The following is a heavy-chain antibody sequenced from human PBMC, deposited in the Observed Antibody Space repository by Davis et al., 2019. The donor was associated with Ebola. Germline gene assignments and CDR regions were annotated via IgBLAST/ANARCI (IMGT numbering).Heavy chain of an antibody. CDR2: INPSGDST. D-gene: IGHD1-26*01. CDR3: ARDYSESYHRRWLDP. V-gene: IGHV1-46*01. CDR1: GGTFSSYA. Sequence: ASVKVSCKASGGTFSSYAISWVRQAPGQGLEWMGIINPSGDSTTYAQKFQGRVTMTRDTSTSTVYMELSSLRSEDTAVYYCARDYSESYHRRWLDPWGQGTLVTVSS. J-gene: IGHJ5*02.